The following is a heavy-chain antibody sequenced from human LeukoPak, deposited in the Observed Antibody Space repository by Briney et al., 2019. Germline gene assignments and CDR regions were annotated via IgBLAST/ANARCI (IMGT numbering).Heavy chain of an antibody. Sequence: SVKVSCKASGYTFTGYYMHWVRQAPGQGLEWMGKIIPIYGKANYGQKFQGRVTITADESTTTSYMELSSLTAEDMAVYYCATGGAYEFRDDYWGQGTLVTVTS. CDR1: GYTFTGYY. J-gene: IGHJ4*02. D-gene: IGHD3-3*01. CDR2: IIPIYGKA. CDR3: ATGGAYEFRDDY. V-gene: IGHV1-69*13.